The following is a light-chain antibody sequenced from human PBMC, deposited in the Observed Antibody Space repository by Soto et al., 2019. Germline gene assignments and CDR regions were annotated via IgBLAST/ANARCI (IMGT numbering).Light chain of an antibody. CDR3: KQLESYQYT. CDR2: AAS. CDR1: RGISTY. J-gene: IGKJ2*01. V-gene: IGKV1-9*01. Sequence: DIQLTPSPSFLSAAVGVRVTITCRASRGISTYLAWFQQIPGQPPTLLIHAASTLQPGVPARFSGGRFGTEFTRTFSSMQREDFEAYYCKQLESYQYTFGQGTKLEIK.